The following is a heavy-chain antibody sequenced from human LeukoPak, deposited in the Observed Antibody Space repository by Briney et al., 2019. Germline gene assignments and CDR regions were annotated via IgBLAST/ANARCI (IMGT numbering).Heavy chain of an antibody. D-gene: IGHD3-10*01. CDR3: ARHPPYGSRNWGAYYFDS. CDR1: GGPISSTAYY. J-gene: IGHJ4*02. V-gene: IGHV4-39*01. Sequence: SETLSLTCNVSGGPISSTAYYWGWIRQPPGKGLEWIGSIYYSGSTYYNPSLKSRVTISVDTSHNQFSLKLNSVTAADTALYYCARHPPYGSRNWGAYYFDSWGQGTLVTVSS. CDR2: IYYSGST.